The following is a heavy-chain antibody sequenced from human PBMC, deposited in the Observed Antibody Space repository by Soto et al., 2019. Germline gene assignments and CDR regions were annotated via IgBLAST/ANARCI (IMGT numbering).Heavy chain of an antibody. J-gene: IGHJ6*02. CDR3: ARMFGFSYGPANRGMDV. CDR1: GFTLSSYS. D-gene: IGHD5-18*01. V-gene: IGHV3-30*04. Sequence: QVQLVESGGGVAQPGRSLRLFCAASGFTLSSYSLHWVRQSPGKGLEWVAAISSDGTETHYADSVKGRFTISRDNSKNTLSLQLNSLRTEDTAVYYCARMFGFSYGPANRGMDVWGQGTTVTVSS. CDR2: ISSDGTET.